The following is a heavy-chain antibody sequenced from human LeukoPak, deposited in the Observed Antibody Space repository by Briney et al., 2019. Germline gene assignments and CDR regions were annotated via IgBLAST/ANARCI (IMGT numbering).Heavy chain of an antibody. Sequence: SETLSLTCAVYGGSFSGYYWSWIRQPPGKGLEWIGEINHSGSTNYNPSLKSRVTISVDTSKNQFSLKLSSVTAADTAVYYCARGTVVVPAAPAYYYYYGMDVWGQGTTVTVSS. J-gene: IGHJ6*02. CDR2: INHSGST. CDR1: GGSFSGYY. D-gene: IGHD2-2*01. CDR3: ARGTVVVPAAPAYYYYYGMDV. V-gene: IGHV4-34*01.